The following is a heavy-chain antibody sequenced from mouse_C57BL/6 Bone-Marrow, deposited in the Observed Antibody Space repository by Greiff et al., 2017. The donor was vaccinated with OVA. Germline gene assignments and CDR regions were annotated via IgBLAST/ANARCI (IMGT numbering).Heavy chain of an antibody. V-gene: IGHV5-6*02. CDR3: ARGTMVTTRAY. CDR1: GFTFSSYG. Sequence: EVKLEESGGDLVKPGGSLKLSCAASGFTFSSYGMSWVRQTPDKRLEWVATISSGGSYTYYPDSVKGRFTISRDNAKNTLYLQMSSLKSEDTAMYYCARGTMVTTRAYWGQGTLVTVSA. D-gene: IGHD2-2*01. CDR2: ISSGGSYT. J-gene: IGHJ3*01.